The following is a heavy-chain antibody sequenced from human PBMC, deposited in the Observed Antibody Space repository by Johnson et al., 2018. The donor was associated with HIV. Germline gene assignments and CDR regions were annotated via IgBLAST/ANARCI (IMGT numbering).Heavy chain of an antibody. J-gene: IGHJ3*01. D-gene: IGHD3-16*01. CDR3: ARGSRYTYDNDDVYLLQAFDV. CDR1: GFTFSSYD. CDR2: IGTAGDT. Sequence: VHLVESGGGLVQPGGSLRLSCAASGFTFSSYDMHWVRQATGKGLEWVSAIGTAGDTYYPGSVKGRFTISRDNSKNTLYLQMNSLRIEDTAVYYCARGSRYTYDNDDVYLLQAFDVWGQGTVVTVSS. V-gene: IGHV3-13*01.